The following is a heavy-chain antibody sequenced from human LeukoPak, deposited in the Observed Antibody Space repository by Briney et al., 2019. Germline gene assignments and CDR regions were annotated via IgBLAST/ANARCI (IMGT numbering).Heavy chain of an antibody. D-gene: IGHD6-13*01. CDR3: ATGYSSTWYYFDY. Sequence: ASETLSLTCTVSGDSISSYYWSWIRQPPGKRLEWIGYIYHSGSTNYNPPLKSRVTISADTSKYQFSLKLSSVTAADTAVYYCATGYSSTWYYFDYWGQGTLVTVSS. V-gene: IGHV4-59*01. CDR1: GDSISSYY. CDR2: IYHSGST. J-gene: IGHJ4*02.